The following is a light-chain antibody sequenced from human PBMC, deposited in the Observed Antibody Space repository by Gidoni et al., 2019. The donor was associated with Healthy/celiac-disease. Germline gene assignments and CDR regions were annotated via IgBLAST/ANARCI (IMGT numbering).Light chain of an antibody. CDR2: SNN. CDR1: SSNIGSNT. CDR3: AAWDDSLNGLHWV. V-gene: IGLV1-44*01. Sequence: QSVLTQPPSASGTPGPTVPISCSGSSSNIGSNTVNWYQQLPGTATKLLIYSNNQRPSGVPDRFSGSKSGTSAALAISGLQSEDEAEYYCAAWDDSLNGLHWVFGGGTKLTVL. J-gene: IGLJ3*02.